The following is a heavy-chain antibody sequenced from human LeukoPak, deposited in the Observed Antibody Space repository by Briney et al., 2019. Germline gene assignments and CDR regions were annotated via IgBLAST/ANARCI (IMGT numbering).Heavy chain of an antibody. CDR3: AKDEEYDYGGNFQH. J-gene: IGHJ1*01. CDR2: ISWNSGSI. D-gene: IGHD4-23*01. CDR1: GFTFSSYA. Sequence: GGSLRLSCAASGFTFSSYAMSWVRQAPGKGLEWVSGISWNSGSIGYADSVKGRFTISRDNAKNSVYLQMNSLRAEDTALYYCAKDEEYDYGGNFQHWGQGTLVTVSS. V-gene: IGHV3-9*01.